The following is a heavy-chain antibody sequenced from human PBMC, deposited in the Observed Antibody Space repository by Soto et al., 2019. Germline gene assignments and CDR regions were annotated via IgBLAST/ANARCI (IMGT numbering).Heavy chain of an antibody. CDR3: ARDSFGFYYDSSGFD. D-gene: IGHD3-22*01. V-gene: IGHV3-53*01. CDR2: IYSGGST. Sequence: LRLSCAASGFTVSSNYMSWVCQAPGKGLEWVSVIYSGGSTYYADSVKGRFTISRDNSKNTLYLQMNSLRAEDTAVYYCARDSFGFYYDSSGFDWGQGTLVTVSS. CDR1: GFTVSSNY. J-gene: IGHJ4*02.